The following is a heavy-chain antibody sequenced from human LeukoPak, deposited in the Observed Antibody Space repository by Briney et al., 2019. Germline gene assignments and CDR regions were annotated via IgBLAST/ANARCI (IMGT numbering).Heavy chain of an antibody. V-gene: IGHV3-11*04. CDR1: GFTFSDYY. CDR3: ARPGTLWAYYFDY. Sequence: GGSLRLSCAASGFTFSDYYMSWIRQAPGKGPEWVSYISSSGSTIYYADSVKGRFTISRDNAKNSLYLQMNSLRAEDTAVYYCARPGTLWAYYFDYWGQGTLVTVSS. D-gene: IGHD2-21*01. J-gene: IGHJ4*02. CDR2: ISSSGSTI.